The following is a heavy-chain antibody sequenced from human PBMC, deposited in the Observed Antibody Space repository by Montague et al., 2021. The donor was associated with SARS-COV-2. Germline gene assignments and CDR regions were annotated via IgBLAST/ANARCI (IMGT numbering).Heavy chain of an antibody. Sequence: SETLSLTCTVSGGSISSSNYYWGRIRQSPGRGLEWIGNMYYSGSTYYNPSLKSRVTISIDTSKNQFSLKLSSVTAADTAVYYCARDDIVLQGVTKGMDVWGQGTTVTVSS. CDR2: MYYSGST. D-gene: IGHD3-10*01. V-gene: IGHV4-39*07. CDR1: GGSISSSNYY. J-gene: IGHJ6*02. CDR3: ARDDIVLQGVTKGMDV.